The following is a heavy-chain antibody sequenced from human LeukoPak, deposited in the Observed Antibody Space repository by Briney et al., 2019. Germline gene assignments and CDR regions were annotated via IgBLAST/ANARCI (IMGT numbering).Heavy chain of an antibody. CDR1: GFSLSTSGVG. CDR2: IYWDDDK. J-gene: IGHJ4*02. CDR3: ARQERYFDWSKSYYFDY. Sequence: SGPTLVNPTQTLTLTCTFSGFSLSTSGVGVGWIRQPPGKALEWLALIYWDDDKRYSPSLKSRLTITKDTSKNQVVLTMTNMDPVDTATYYCARQERYFDWSKSYYFDYWGQGTLVTVSS. V-gene: IGHV2-5*02. D-gene: IGHD3-9*01.